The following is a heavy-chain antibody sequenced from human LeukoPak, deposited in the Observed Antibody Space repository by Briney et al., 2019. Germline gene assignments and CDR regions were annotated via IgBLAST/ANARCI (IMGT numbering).Heavy chain of an antibody. V-gene: IGHV4-39*01. CDR3: ARHPYDFWSGYYKGLAGFDY. Sequence: SETLSLTCTASGGSISSSSYYWGWIRQPPGKGLERIGSIYYSGSTYYNPSLKSRVTISVDTSKNQFSLKLSSVTAADTAVYYCARHPYDFWSGYYKGLAGFDYWGQGTLVTVSS. CDR2: IYYSGST. CDR1: GGSISSSSYY. J-gene: IGHJ4*02. D-gene: IGHD3-3*01.